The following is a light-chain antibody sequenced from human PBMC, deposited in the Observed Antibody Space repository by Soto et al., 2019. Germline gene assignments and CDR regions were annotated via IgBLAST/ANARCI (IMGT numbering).Light chain of an antibody. V-gene: IGKV3-20*01. J-gene: IGKJ1*01. Sequence: EIVLTQSPGTLSLSPGERATLSCRASQSVRSSYLAWYQQKPRQAPRLLIYGASSRATGIPDRFSGSGSGTDFTLTISRREPEDFAVYYWQQYGSSPPTFGQGTKVEIK. CDR2: GAS. CDR3: QQYGSSPPT. CDR1: QSVRSSY.